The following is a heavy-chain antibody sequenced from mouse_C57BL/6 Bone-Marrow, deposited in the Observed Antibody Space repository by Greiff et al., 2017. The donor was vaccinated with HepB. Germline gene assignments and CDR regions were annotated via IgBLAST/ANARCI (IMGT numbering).Heavy chain of an antibody. J-gene: IGHJ2*01. CDR1: GFTFNTYA. CDR2: IRSKSSNYAT. Sequence: EVQLVESGGGLVQPKGSLKLSCAASGFTFNTYAMHWVRQAPGKGLEWVARIRSKSSNYATYYADSVKDRFTISRDDSQSMLYLQMNNLKTEDTAMYYCVRGGGDLLWYPFDYWGQGTTLTVSS. CDR3: VRGGGDLLWYPFDY. D-gene: IGHD2-1*01. V-gene: IGHV10-3*01.